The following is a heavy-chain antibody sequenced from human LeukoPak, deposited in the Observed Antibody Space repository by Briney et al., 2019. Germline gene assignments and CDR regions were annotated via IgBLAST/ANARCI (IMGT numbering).Heavy chain of an antibody. CDR3: ARVPDIVIVPASIPYFDY. Sequence: GGSLRLSCAASGFTFRSYCISWVRQAPGKGLEWVANIKQDGSEKYYVDSVKGRFTISRDNAKNSLYLQMNSLRAEDTALYYCARVPDIVIVPASIPYFDYWGQGALVTVSS. D-gene: IGHD2-2*02. CDR1: GFTFRSYC. CDR2: IKQDGSEK. J-gene: IGHJ4*02. V-gene: IGHV3-7*04.